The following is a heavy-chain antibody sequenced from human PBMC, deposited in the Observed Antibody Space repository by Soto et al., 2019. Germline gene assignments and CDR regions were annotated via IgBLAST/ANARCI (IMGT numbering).Heavy chain of an antibody. CDR3: ARSAAREANWNYKPY. J-gene: IGHJ4*01. D-gene: IGHD1-7*01. V-gene: IGHV1-69*13. Sequence: SVKVSCKASGGTFSSYASSWVRQAPGQGLEWMGGIIPIFGTANYAQKFQGRVTITADESTSTAYMELSSLRSEDTAVYYCARSAAREANWNYKPYWGQGTLVTVSS. CDR1: GGTFSSYA. CDR2: IIPIFGTA.